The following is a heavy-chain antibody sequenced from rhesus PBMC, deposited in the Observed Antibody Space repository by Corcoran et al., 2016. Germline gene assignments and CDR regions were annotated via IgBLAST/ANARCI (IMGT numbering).Heavy chain of an antibody. D-gene: IGHD3-16*01. CDR3: ARVTYYYSGSYYYYFDY. Sequence: QLQLQESGPGLVKPSETLSLTCAVSGGSISSNYWSWIRQPPGKGLGWIGRVSGSVGSNDYNPSRKSRVTISTDTSKNQFSLKLSSVTAADTAVYYCARVTYYYSGSYYYYFDYWGQGVLVTVSS. CDR2: VSGSVGSN. J-gene: IGHJ4*01. V-gene: IGHV4-173*01. CDR1: GGSISSNY.